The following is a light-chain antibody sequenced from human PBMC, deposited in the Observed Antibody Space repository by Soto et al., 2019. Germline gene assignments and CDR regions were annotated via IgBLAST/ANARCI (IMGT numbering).Light chain of an antibody. CDR2: KAS. V-gene: IGKV1-5*03. J-gene: IGKJ1*01. Sequence: DIQITQSPSTRPASVGDRFTITCRASQSISSWLDWYQQKPGKAPKLLIYKASGLDSGVPSLFSGSGSGTEFTLTISSLKHDDVATAYCQHYNSYSEAFGQGTKVDIK. CDR1: QSISSW. CDR3: QHYNSYSEA.